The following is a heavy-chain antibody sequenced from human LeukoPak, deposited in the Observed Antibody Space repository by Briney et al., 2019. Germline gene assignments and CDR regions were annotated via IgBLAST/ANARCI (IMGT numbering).Heavy chain of an antibody. D-gene: IGHD2-21*01. CDR2: ISGDNDNT. CDR1: GYSFTTYG. J-gene: IGHJ4*02. Sequence: VASVKVSCKASGYSFTTYGITWVRQAPGQGLEWMGWISGDNDNTKYAQKFQGRVTMTADTSTNTVYMELRSLTSDDTAVYYCAREYCGGDMCYDPDYWGQGTLVTVSS. V-gene: IGHV1-18*01. CDR3: AREYCGGDMCYDPDY.